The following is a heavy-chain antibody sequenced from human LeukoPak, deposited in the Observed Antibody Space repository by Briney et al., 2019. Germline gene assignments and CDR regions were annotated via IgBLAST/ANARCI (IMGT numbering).Heavy chain of an antibody. Sequence: SETLSLTCTVSGGSISSYYWSWIRQPAGKGLEWIGRIYTSGSTNYNPSLKSRVTMSVDTSKNQFSLKLSSVTAADTAVYYCAREVRYCSGGSCYREGFDYWGQGTLVTVSS. V-gene: IGHV4-4*07. CDR3: AREVRYCSGGSCYREGFDY. CDR2: IYTSGST. D-gene: IGHD2-15*01. CDR1: GGSISSYY. J-gene: IGHJ4*02.